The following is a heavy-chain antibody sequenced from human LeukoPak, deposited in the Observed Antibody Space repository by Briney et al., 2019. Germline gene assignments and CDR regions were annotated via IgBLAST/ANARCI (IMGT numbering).Heavy chain of an antibody. D-gene: IGHD3-10*01. CDR2: IYSGGST. Sequence: GGSLRLSCAASGFTFSSYWMNWVRQAPGKGLEWVSVIYSGGSTYYADSVKGRFTISRDNSKNTLYLQMNSLRAEDTAVYYCARDTYYYGSGSYYIYWGQGTLVTVSS. J-gene: IGHJ4*02. CDR1: GFTFSSYW. V-gene: IGHV3-66*01. CDR3: ARDTYYYGSGSYYIY.